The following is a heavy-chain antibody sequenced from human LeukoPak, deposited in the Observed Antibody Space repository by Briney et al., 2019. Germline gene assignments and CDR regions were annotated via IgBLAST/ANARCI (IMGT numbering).Heavy chain of an antibody. Sequence: GGSLRLSCAASGFTFSNYNMNWVRQAPGKAMEWVSSITRSGTYIFYADSVKGRFTISRDNAKNSLYLQMDSLGPEDTAVYYCAKEGDGSYYYYYMDVWGKGTTVTISS. J-gene: IGHJ6*03. V-gene: IGHV3-21*01. D-gene: IGHD3-10*01. CDR2: ITRSGTYI. CDR3: AKEGDGSYYYYYMDV. CDR1: GFTFSNYN.